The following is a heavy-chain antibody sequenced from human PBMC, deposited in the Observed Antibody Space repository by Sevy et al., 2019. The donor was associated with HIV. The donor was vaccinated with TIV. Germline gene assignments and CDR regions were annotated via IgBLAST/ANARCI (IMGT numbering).Heavy chain of an antibody. CDR1: GYTFTGYY. CDR3: ARYWATNGDYFDY. CDR2: INPNSGGT. Sequence: ASVKVSCKGSGYTFTGYYMHWVRQAPGQGLEWMGWINPNSGGTNYAQKFQGRVTMTRDTSISTAYMELSRLRSDDTAVYYCARYWATNGDYFDYWGQGTLVTVSS. V-gene: IGHV1-2*02. J-gene: IGHJ4*02. D-gene: IGHD5-12*01.